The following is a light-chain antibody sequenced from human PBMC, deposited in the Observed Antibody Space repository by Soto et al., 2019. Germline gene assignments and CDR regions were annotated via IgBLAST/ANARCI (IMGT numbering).Light chain of an antibody. Sequence: IVLTQSTASLSLSPGERATLSCRASQSFXSYFAWYQLIPGQAPTLLXYDASNRATGIPARLSGSGSGTDFTRTISSLEPEDFAAYYCQQRSNWTITVGGGTKVEIK. CDR2: DAS. CDR1: QSFXSY. V-gene: IGKV3-11*01. CDR3: QQRSNWTIT. J-gene: IGKJ4*01.